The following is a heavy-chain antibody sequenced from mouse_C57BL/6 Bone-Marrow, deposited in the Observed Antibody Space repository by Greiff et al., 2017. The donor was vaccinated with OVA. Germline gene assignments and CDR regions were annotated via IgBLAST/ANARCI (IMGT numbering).Heavy chain of an antibody. CDR3: ARDLLWLRREAY. V-gene: IGHV5-17*01. J-gene: IGHJ3*01. CDR2: ISSGSSTI. Sequence: EVKLMESGGGLVKPGGSLKLSCAASGFTFSDSGMHWVRQAPEKGLEWVAYISSGSSTIYYADTVKGRFTISRDNAKNTLFLQMTSLRSEDTAMYYCARDLLWLRREAYWGQGTLVTVSA. CDR1: GFTFSDSG. D-gene: IGHD2-2*01.